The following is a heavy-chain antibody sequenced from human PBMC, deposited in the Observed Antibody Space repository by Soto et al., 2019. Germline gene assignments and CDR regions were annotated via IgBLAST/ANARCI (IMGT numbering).Heavy chain of an antibody. CDR1: GFTFSSYA. Sequence: PGGSLRLSCAASGFTFSSYAMSWVRQAPGKGLEWVSSISSSSSYIYYADSVKGRFTISRDNAKNSLYLQMNSLRAEDTAVYYCARDPGPRVRGVIIFPWFDPWGQGTLVTVSS. CDR3: ARDPGPRVRGVIIFPWFDP. V-gene: IGHV3-21*01. CDR2: ISSSSSYI. D-gene: IGHD3-10*01. J-gene: IGHJ5*02.